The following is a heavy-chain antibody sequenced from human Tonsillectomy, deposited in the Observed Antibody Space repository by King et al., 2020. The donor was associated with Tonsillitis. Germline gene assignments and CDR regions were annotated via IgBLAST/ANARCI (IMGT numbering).Heavy chain of an antibody. D-gene: IGHD6-13*01. Sequence: VQLVESGGGLVQPGGSLRLSCAASGFTFISYSMNWVRQAPGKGLEWVSYISSISSTIYYADSVKGRFTISRDNAKNSLYLQMNSLRAEDTAVYYCARGRGYSSTWYELFFDYWGQGTLVTVSS. CDR1: GFTFISYS. CDR2: ISSISSTI. CDR3: ARGRGYSSTWYELFFDY. J-gene: IGHJ4*02. V-gene: IGHV3-48*01.